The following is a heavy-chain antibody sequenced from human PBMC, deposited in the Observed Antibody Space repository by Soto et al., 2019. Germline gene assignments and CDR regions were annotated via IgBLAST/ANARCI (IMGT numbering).Heavy chain of an antibody. CDR1: GGSISSYY. CDR2: IYYSGST. D-gene: IGHD6-13*01. V-gene: IGHV4-59*01. Sequence: PSETLSLTCPVSGGSISSYYWSWIRQPPGKGLEWIGYIYYSGSTNYNPSLKSRVTVSVDTSKNQFSLKLSSVTAADTAVYYSARDTIAAAGTAIEAFDIWGQGTMVTVSS. J-gene: IGHJ3*02. CDR3: ARDTIAAAGTAIEAFDI.